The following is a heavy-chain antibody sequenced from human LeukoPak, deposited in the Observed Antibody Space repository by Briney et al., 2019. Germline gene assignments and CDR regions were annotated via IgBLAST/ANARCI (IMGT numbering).Heavy chain of an antibody. D-gene: IGHD3-22*01. V-gene: IGHV4-34*01. CDR2: INHSGST. J-gene: IGHJ6*03. CDR3: ARRSWYYASSGLGHYYYYMDV. CDR1: GGSFSGYY. Sequence: SETLSLTCAVYGGSFSGYYWSWMRRPPGKRLEGMGEINHSGSTNYNPTLKSRVTISVDTSKIQFSLKLSSVTPADTAVYYCARRSWYYASSGLGHYYYYMDVWGKGTTVTVSS.